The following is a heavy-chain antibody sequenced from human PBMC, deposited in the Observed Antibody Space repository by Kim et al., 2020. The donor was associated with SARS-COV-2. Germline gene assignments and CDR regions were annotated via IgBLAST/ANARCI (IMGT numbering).Heavy chain of an antibody. V-gene: IGHV4-30-4*01. Sequence: SETLSLTCTVSGGSISSGDYYWSWIRQPPGKGLEWIGYIYYSGSTYYNPSLKSRVTISVDTPKNQFSLKLSSVTAADTAVYYCATTRVYYYDSSGYSLNWGQGTLVTVSS. D-gene: IGHD3-22*01. CDR2: IYYSGST. CDR3: ATTRVYYYDSSGYSLN. CDR1: GGSISSGDYY. J-gene: IGHJ4*02.